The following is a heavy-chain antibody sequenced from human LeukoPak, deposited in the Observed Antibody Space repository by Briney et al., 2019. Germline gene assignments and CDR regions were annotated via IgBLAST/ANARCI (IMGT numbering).Heavy chain of an antibody. CDR2: IFYRGGT. J-gene: IGHJ3*02. D-gene: IGHD3-10*01. V-gene: IGHV4-38-2*02. CDR1: GYSISSGYY. CDR3: AKSNGYGLVDI. Sequence: PSETLSLTCTVSGYSISSGYYWSWIRQPPGKGLEWIGNIFYRGGTYYSPSLKSRVTISLDTSRNQFSLNLNSVTAADTAVYYCAKSNGYGLVDIWGQGTMVTVSS.